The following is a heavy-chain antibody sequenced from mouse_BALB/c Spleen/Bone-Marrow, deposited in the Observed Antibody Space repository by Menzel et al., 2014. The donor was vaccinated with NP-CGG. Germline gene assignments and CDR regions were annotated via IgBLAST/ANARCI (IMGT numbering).Heavy chain of an antibody. CDR3: ARVLRWSLDY. Sequence: QVQLQQSGAELARPGASVKMSCKASGYTFTSYTMHWVKQRPGQGLEWIGFINPSSNYTNYNQKFKDKATLTADKSSSTACMQLSSLTSEDSAVYYCARVLRWSLDYWGQGTTLTVSS. J-gene: IGHJ2*01. V-gene: IGHV1-4*01. CDR2: INPSSNYT. CDR1: GYTFTSYT. D-gene: IGHD6-2*01.